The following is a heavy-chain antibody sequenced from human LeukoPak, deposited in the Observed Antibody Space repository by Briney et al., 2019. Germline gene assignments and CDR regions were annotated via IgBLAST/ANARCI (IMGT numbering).Heavy chain of an antibody. CDR3: ARLAYCSNDVCYSNYYYSMDV. D-gene: IGHD2-8*01. J-gene: IGHJ6*03. Sequence: GESLKISCKGSGYTFSSYWIGWVRQMPGKGLEWMGIIYPDDSDTRYSPSFQGQVTISADKSISTAYLQWSSLKASDTAMYYCARLAYCSNDVCYSNYYYSMDVWGKGTTVTVSS. V-gene: IGHV5-51*01. CDR1: GYTFSSYW. CDR2: IYPDDSDT.